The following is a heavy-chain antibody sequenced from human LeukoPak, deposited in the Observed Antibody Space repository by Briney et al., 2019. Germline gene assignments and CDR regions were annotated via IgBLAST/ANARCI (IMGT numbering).Heavy chain of an antibody. CDR1: GGTFSSYA. CDR2: IIPILGIA. V-gene: IGHV1-69*04. J-gene: IGHJ5*02. CDR3: ARGFYYGSGSPGGGFDP. D-gene: IGHD3-10*01. Sequence: GSSVKVSCKASGGTFSSYAISWVRQAPGQGLEWMGRIIPILGIANYAQKFQGRVTITADKSTSTAYMELSSLRSEDTAVYYCARGFYYGSGSPGGGFDPWGQGTLVTVSS.